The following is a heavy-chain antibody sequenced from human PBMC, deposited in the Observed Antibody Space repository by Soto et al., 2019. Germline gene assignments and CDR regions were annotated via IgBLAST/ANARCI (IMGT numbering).Heavy chain of an antibody. CDR1: GGSISSGNYY. Sequence: SETLSLTCTVSGGSISSGNYYWSWIHQPPGKGLEWIGYIYYSGSTYYNTSLKSRVTISIDTSKYQFSLKLSSVTAADTAVYFCDRAGYYGSGKDNDYWGQGTLVTVSS. J-gene: IGHJ4*02. CDR2: IYYSGST. V-gene: IGHV4-30-4*01. CDR3: DRAGYYGSGKDNDY. D-gene: IGHD3-10*01.